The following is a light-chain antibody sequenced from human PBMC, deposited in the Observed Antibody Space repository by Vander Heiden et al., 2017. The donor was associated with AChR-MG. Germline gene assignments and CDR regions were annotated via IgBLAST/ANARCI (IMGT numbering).Light chain of an antibody. V-gene: IGKV1-12*01. J-gene: IGKJ2*01. CDR3: QQADTFPYT. CDR2: AAS. CDR1: QDISTW. Sequence: IQMTQSPSSVSASVADIVTITCRASQDISTWLAWYYQKPGRAPQLLVYAASSLQGGVPSRFSGSGSGTDFTLTIASPQPEDSATYYCQQADTFPYTFGQGTKLEIK.